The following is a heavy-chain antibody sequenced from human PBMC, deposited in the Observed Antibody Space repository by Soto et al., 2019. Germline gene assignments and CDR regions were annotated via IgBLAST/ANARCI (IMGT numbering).Heavy chain of an antibody. CDR2: ISGSGGST. J-gene: IGHJ4*02. Sequence: EVQLLESGGGLVQPGGSLRLSCAASGFTFSSYAMSWVRQAPGRGLEWVSAISGSGGSTYYADSVKGRFTISRDNSKNTLYLQMNSLRAEDTAVYYCAPTYYDYIGGSYRPSLPPNFGYWGQGTLVTVSS. CDR3: APTYYDYIGGSYRPSLPPNFGY. CDR1: GFTFSSYA. D-gene: IGHD3-16*02. V-gene: IGHV3-23*01.